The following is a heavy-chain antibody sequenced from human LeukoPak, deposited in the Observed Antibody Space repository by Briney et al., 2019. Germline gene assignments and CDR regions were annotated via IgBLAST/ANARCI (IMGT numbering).Heavy chain of an antibody. D-gene: IGHD4-17*01. Sequence: SETLSLTCTVSGGSISSGDYYWSWIRQPPGKGLEWIGYIYYSGSTYYNPSLKSRVTISVDTSKNQLSLKLSSVTAADTAVYYCARVRNGDYADYWGQGTLVTVSS. CDR2: IYYSGST. CDR3: ARVRNGDYADY. CDR1: GGSISSGDYY. V-gene: IGHV4-30-4*01. J-gene: IGHJ4*02.